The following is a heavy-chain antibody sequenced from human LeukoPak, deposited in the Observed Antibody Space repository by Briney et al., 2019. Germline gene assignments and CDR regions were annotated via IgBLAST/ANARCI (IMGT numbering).Heavy chain of an antibody. CDR3: ARVNEEWLVPYFDY. D-gene: IGHD6-19*01. CDR1: GFTFSSYS. V-gene: IGHV3-21*01. Sequence: PGRSLRLSCAASGFTFSSYSMNWVRQAPGKGLEWVSSISSSSSYIYYADSVKGRFTISRDNAKNSLYLQMNSLRAEDTAVYYCARVNEEWLVPYFDYWGQGTLVTVSS. CDR2: ISSSSSYI. J-gene: IGHJ4*02.